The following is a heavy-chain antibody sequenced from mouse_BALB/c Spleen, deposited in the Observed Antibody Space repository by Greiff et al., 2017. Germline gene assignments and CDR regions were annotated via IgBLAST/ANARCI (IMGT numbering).Heavy chain of an antibody. CDR2: IWAGGST. Sequence: VMLVESGPGLVAPSQSLSITCTVSGFSLTSYGVHWVRQPPGKGLEWLGVIWAGGSTNYNSALMSRLSISKDNSKSQVFLKMNSLQTDDTAMYYCARYGYDGYWYFDVWGAGTTVTVPS. CDR3: ARYGYDGYWYFDV. D-gene: IGHD2-2*01. J-gene: IGHJ1*01. CDR1: GFSLTSYG. V-gene: IGHV2-9*02.